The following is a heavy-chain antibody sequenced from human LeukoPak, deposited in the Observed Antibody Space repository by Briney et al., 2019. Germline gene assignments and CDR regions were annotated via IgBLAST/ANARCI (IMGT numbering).Heavy chain of an antibody. J-gene: IGHJ5*01. CDR1: GGSFSGHY. V-gene: IGHV4-34*01. CDR2: IDHTGRS. D-gene: IGHD3-10*01. Sequence: SETLSLTCAVSGGSFSGHYWTWIRQPPGKGLEWIGEIDHTGRSTYNLSLTSRVTISKDSSKNQFSLSLGSVIAADTAVYFCARGENSGSYFSYFDSWAQGTPVTVSS. CDR3: ARGENSGSYFSYFDS.